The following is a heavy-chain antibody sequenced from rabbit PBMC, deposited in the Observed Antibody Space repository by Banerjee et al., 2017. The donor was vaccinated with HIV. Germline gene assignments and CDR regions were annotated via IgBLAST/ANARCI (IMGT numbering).Heavy chain of an antibody. J-gene: IGHJ4*01. CDR2: INAATGNP. CDR1: GFSFSDRDV. Sequence: QELLVESGGGLVQSEGSLTLTCKDTGFSFSDRDVMCWVRQAPGKGLEWIACINAATGNPVYATWASVRFTISRTSSTTVTLRMTSLTAADRATYFCARDLVGVIGWNFYLWGQGTLVTVS. D-gene: IGHD1-1*01. CDR3: ARDLVGVIGWNFYL. V-gene: IGHV1S45*01.